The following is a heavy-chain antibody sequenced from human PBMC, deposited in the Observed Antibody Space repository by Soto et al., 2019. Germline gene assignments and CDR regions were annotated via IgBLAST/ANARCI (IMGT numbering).Heavy chain of an antibody. D-gene: IGHD3-9*01. J-gene: IGHJ5*02. CDR2: NNAGNGNT. CDR1: GYTFTSYA. Sequence: GASVKVSCKASGYTFTSYAMHWVRQAPGQRLEGMGWNNAGNGNTKNSQKFQGRVTITRDTSASTAYMELSSLRSEDTAVYYFARDRNYDILTGYYNLGWFDPWGQGTLVSVSS. CDR3: ARDRNYDILTGYYNLGWFDP. V-gene: IGHV1-3*01.